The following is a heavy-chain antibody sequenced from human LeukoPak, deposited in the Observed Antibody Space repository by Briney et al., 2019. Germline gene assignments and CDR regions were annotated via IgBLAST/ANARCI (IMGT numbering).Heavy chain of an antibody. D-gene: IGHD3-10*01. Sequence: KASETLSLTCTVSGGSISSSSYYWGWIRQPPGKGLEWIGSIYYSGSTYYNPSLKSRVTISVDTSKNQFSLKLSSVTAADTAVYYCARAPHFYYGSGSYPYYFDYWGQGTLVTVSS. CDR3: ARAPHFYYGSGSYPYYFDY. V-gene: IGHV4-39*07. J-gene: IGHJ4*02. CDR1: GGSISSSSYY. CDR2: IYYSGST.